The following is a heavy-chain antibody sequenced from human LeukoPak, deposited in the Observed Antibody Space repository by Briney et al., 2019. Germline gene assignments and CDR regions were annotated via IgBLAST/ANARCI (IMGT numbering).Heavy chain of an antibody. Sequence: PGGSLRLSCAASGFTFSSYSMNWVRQAPGKGLEWVSYISSSSSTIYYADSVKGRFTISRDNAKNSLYLQMNSLRAEDTAVYYCAKDGGGQLRYFDWLLIGMDYWGQGTLVTVSS. CDR1: GFTFSSYS. D-gene: IGHD3-9*01. J-gene: IGHJ4*02. CDR2: ISSSSSTI. CDR3: AKDGGGQLRYFDWLLIGMDY. V-gene: IGHV3-48*01.